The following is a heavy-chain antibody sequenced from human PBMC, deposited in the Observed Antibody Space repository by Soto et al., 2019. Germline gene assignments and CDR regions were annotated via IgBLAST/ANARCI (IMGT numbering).Heavy chain of an antibody. D-gene: IGHD2-2*02. CDR2: INPNSGGT. Sequence: ASVEVSCKXSGYTLTGYYMHWVRQAPGQGLEWMGWINPNSGGTNYAQKFQGRVTMTRDTSISTAYMELSRLRSDDTAVYYCARDGVNTPSSFDYWGQGTLVTVSS. V-gene: IGHV1-2*02. CDR1: GYTLTGYY. CDR3: ARDGVNTPSSFDY. J-gene: IGHJ4*02.